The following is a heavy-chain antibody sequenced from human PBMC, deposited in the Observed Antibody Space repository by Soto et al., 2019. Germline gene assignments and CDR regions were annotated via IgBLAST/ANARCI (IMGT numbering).Heavy chain of an antibody. V-gene: IGHV6-1*01. CDR2: TYYRSKWYN. CDR3: ARDPGGDYAGVFDV. CDR1: GDSVSSNKVA. J-gene: IGHJ4*02. Sequence: SQTLSLTCAISGDSVSSNKVAWNWIRQSPSRGLEWLGRTYYRSKWYNDYVVSVKSRITINPDTSKNQFSLHLNSVTPEDTAVYYCARDPGGDYAGVFDVWGQGTLVTVSS. D-gene: IGHD4-17*01.